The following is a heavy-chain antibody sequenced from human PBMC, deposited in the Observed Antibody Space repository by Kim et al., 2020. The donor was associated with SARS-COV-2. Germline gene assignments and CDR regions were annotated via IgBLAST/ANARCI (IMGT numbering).Heavy chain of an antibody. Sequence: SETLSLTCTVSGGSISSSSYYWGWIRQPPGKGLEWIGSIYYSGSTYYNPSLKSRVTISVDTSKNQFSLKLSSVTAADTAVYYCARRWGSSGWYSYWGQGTPVTVSS. CDR1: GGSISSSSYY. V-gene: IGHV4-39*01. CDR3: ARRWGSSGWYSY. D-gene: IGHD6-19*01. J-gene: IGHJ4*02. CDR2: IYYSGST.